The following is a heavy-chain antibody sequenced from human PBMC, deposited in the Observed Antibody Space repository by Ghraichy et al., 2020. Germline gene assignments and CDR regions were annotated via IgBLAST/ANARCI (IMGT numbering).Heavy chain of an antibody. V-gene: IGHV4-61*01. J-gene: IGHJ4*02. Sequence: SETLSPTCTVSGGSVSSGSYYWSWIRQPPGKGLEWIGYIYYSGSTNYNPSLKSRVTISVDTSKNQFSLKLSSVTAADTAVYYCARDRGYYYDSSGTIWGQGTLVTVSS. D-gene: IGHD3-22*01. CDR1: GGSVSSGSYY. CDR2: IYYSGST. CDR3: ARDRGYYYDSSGTI.